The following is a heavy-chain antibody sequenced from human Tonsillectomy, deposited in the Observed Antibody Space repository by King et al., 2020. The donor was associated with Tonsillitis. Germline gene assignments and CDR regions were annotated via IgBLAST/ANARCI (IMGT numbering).Heavy chain of an antibody. Sequence: QLVQSGAEVKKPGSSVKVSCKASGGTFSSYAISWVRQAPGQGLEWMGGIVPIFGTSNYAQKFQGRVTITADESTSTAYMELSSLRSEDTAVYYCARVPTEAILDYMDVWGKGTTVTVSS. D-gene: IGHD3-3*01. CDR3: ARVPTEAILDYMDV. CDR2: IVPIFGTS. CDR1: GGTFSSYA. V-gene: IGHV1-69*01. J-gene: IGHJ6*03.